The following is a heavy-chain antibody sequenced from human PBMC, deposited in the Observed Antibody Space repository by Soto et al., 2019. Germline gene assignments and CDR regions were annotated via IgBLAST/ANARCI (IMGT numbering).Heavy chain of an antibody. CDR2: ISAYNGNT. CDR3: ASLDSSAADSEY. Sequence: QVQLVQSGAEVKKPGASVKVSCKASGYTFTSYGISWVRQAPGQGLEWMGWISAYNGNTNYAQKLQGRVTLTTDTSTSTAYRELRSLRSDDTAVYYCASLDSSAADSEYWGQGTLVTVSS. J-gene: IGHJ4*02. D-gene: IGHD6-13*01. CDR1: GYTFTSYG. V-gene: IGHV1-18*01.